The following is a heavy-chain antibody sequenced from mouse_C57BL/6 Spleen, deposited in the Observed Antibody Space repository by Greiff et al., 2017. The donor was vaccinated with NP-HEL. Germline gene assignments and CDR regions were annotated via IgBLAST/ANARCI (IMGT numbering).Heavy chain of an antibody. CDR1: GFTFSNYW. D-gene: IGHD2-4*01. J-gene: IGHJ3*01. CDR3: TAGLRPFAY. Sequence: EVHLVESGGGLVQPGGSMKLSCVASGFTFSNYWMNWVRQSPEKGLEWVAQIRLRSDNYATHYAESVKGRFTISRDDSKSSVYLQMNNLRAEDTGIYYCTAGLRPFAYWGQGTLVTVSA. V-gene: IGHV6-3*01. CDR2: IRLRSDNYAT.